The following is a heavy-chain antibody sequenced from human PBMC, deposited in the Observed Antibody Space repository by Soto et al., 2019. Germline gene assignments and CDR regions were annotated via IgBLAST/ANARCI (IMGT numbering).Heavy chain of an antibody. CDR2: IYYSGST. Sequence: SETLSLTCTVSGGPVSSGSYYWSWIRQPPGKGLEWIGYIYYSGSTNYNPSLKSRVTISVDTSKNTLYLEMNSLRAEDTAVYYCAKEFLTTFSFDSWGQGTLVTVSS. V-gene: IGHV4-61*01. CDR3: AKEFLTTFSFDS. J-gene: IGHJ4*02. CDR1: GGPVSSGSYY. D-gene: IGHD1-1*01.